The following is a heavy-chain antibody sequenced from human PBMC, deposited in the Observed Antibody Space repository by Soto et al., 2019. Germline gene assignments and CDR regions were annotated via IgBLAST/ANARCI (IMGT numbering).Heavy chain of an antibody. CDR2: ISASGDAA. CDR1: GFIFSRYA. V-gene: IGHV3-23*01. D-gene: IGHD2-15*01. J-gene: IGHJ4*02. Sequence: EVHLLESGGGLVQPGGSLRLSCAASGFIFSRYAMTWVRQVPGKGLEWVSVISASGDAAAYADSVQGRFTISRDNSKNILFLQMNSLRGDDTALYYCAKGPEDCSGASCYSGLVYWGQGTLVTVS. CDR3: AKGPEDCSGASCYSGLVY.